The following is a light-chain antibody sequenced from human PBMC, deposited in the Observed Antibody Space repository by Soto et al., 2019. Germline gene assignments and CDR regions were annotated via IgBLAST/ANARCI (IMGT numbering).Light chain of an antibody. CDR3: QQRRDWPRLT. V-gene: IGKV3-11*01. Sequence: DIVLTQSPATLSLSPGERATLSCRTSQSVSDYLAWFQQKPGQAPRLLIYDTSKRAPGAPARFSGSGYGTDFTLTISGLEPEDSAVYYGQQRRDWPRLTFGGGTKVEI. CDR1: QSVSDY. J-gene: IGKJ4*01. CDR2: DTS.